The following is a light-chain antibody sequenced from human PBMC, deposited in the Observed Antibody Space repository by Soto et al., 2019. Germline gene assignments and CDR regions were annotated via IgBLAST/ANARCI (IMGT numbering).Light chain of an antibody. V-gene: IGKV3D-15*01. CDR2: GAS. J-gene: IGKJ4*01. CDR1: QSISNN. CDR3: QQYNNWPLT. Sequence: ETVMTQSPATLSVSLGEGATLSCRASQSISNNLAWYQQKPGQAPRLLICGASIRATGIPARFSGSGSGTEFTLTISSLQSEDFADYYCQQYNNWPLTFGGGTKVEIK.